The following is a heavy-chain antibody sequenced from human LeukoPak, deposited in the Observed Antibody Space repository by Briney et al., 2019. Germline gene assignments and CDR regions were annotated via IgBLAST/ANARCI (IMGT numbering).Heavy chain of an antibody. CDR2: ISSSGSTI. J-gene: IGHJ6*04. Sequence: GGSLRLSCAVSGFTVSSNYMSWVRQAPGKGLEWVSYISSSGSTIYYADSVKGRFTISRDNAKNSLYLQMNSLRAEDTAVYYCAELGITMIGGVWGKGTTVTISS. CDR1: GFTVSSNY. V-gene: IGHV3-11*04. D-gene: IGHD3-10*02. CDR3: AELGITMIGGV.